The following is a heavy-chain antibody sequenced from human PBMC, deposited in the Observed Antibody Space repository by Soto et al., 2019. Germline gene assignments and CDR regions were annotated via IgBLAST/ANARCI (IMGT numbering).Heavy chain of an antibody. J-gene: IGHJ4*02. CDR2: ISYDGSNK. CDR3: ARDKRDLRFLEWSYYFDY. Sequence: QVQPVESGGGVVQPGRSLRLSCAASGFTFSSCAMHWVRQAPGKGLEWVALISYDGSNKYYADSVKGRFTISRDNSKNTLYLQMNSLRAEDTAVYYCARDKRDLRFLEWSYYFDYWGQGTLVTVSS. V-gene: IGHV3-30-3*01. CDR1: GFTFSSCA. D-gene: IGHD3-3*01.